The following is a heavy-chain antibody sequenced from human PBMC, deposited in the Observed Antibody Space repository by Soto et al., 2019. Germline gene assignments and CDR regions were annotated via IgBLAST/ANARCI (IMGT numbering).Heavy chain of an antibody. D-gene: IGHD3-10*01. V-gene: IGHV4-34*01. Sequence: SETLSLTCAVYGGSFSGYYWSWIRQPPGKGLEWIGEINHSGSTNYNPSLKSRVTISVDTSKNQFYLKLSSVTAADTVVYYCARDWRVRGVMLGYYYYGMDVWGQGTTVTVSS. CDR1: GGSFSGYY. CDR2: INHSGST. CDR3: ARDWRVRGVMLGYYYYGMDV. J-gene: IGHJ6*02.